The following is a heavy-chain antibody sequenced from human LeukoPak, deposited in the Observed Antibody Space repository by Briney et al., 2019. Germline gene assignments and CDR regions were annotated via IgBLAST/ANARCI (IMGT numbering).Heavy chain of an antibody. Sequence: ASVKVSCKTSGYTFSDYTIHWVRQAPGRGGEWMGWINPSSNAANYAQRFEGRVYLTRDTSISTADMVLTSLTSDDTGVYYCARSRELLDFDTWGQGTLVSVSS. CDR3: ARSRELLDFDT. CDR2: INPSSNAA. D-gene: IGHD3-10*01. V-gene: IGHV1-2*02. CDR1: GYTFSDYT. J-gene: IGHJ4*02.